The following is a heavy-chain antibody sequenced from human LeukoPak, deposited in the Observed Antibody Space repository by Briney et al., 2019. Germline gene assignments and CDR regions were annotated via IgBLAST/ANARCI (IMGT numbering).Heavy chain of an antibody. V-gene: IGHV4-34*01. CDR1: GGSFSGYY. CDR2: INHSGST. CDR3: ASGSVLTGTKRIRNWFDP. Sequence: SETLSLTCAVYGGSFSGYYWSWIRQPPGKGLEWIGEINHSGSTNYNPSLKSRVTISVDTSKNQFSLKLSSATAADTAVYYCASGSVLTGTKRIRNWFDPWGQGTLVTVSS. D-gene: IGHD1-7*01. J-gene: IGHJ5*02.